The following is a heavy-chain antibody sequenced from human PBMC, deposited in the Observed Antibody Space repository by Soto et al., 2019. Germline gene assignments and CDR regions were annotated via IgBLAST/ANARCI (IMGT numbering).Heavy chain of an antibody. V-gene: IGHV4-59*01. D-gene: IGHD3-3*01. CDR3: ARDGSGYDFWSGPYFVEY. CDR1: GGSISTYY. CDR2: IYYNGRT. Sequence: QVQLQESGPGLVKPSETLSLTCTVSGGSISTYYWSWIRQPPGKGLEWIGYIYYNGRTNYNPSLESRVTISLDTSKSQFTLKLSSVSAADTAVYCCARDGSGYDFWSGPYFVEYWGPGTLVTVSS. J-gene: IGHJ4*02.